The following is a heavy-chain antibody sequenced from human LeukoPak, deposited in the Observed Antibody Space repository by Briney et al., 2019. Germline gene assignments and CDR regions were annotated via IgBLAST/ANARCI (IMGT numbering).Heavy chain of an antibody. CDR2: IKGGGGDP. V-gene: IGHV3-23*01. CDR3: AKGGHDYNPFYW. CDR1: GFTFSTYA. Sequence: GGSLRLSCAASGFTFSTYAMGWVRQAPGKGLEWASSIKGGGGDPFYADSVKGRFTISRDNSKNTLFLQLNSLRAEDTAVYYCAKGGHDYNPFYWWGQGTLVTVSS. J-gene: IGHJ4*02. D-gene: IGHD4-11*01.